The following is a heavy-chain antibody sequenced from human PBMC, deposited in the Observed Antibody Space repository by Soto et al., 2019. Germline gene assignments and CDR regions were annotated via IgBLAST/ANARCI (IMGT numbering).Heavy chain of an antibody. J-gene: IGHJ6*02. CDR2: IKSKTDGGTT. V-gene: IGHV3-15*07. D-gene: IGHD2-15*01. CDR3: TIDGEDMEGGDYYYYYGMDV. Sequence: PGGSLRLSCAASGFTFSNAWMNWVRQAPGKGLEWVGRIKSKTDGGTTDYAAPVKCRFTISRDDSKNTLYLQMNSLKTEDTAVYYFTIDGEDMEGGDYYYYYGMDVWGQGTTVTVSS. CDR1: GFTFSNAW.